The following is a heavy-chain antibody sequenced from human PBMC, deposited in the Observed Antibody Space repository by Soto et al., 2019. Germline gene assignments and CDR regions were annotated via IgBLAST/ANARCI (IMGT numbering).Heavy chain of an antibody. CDR3: AKKVYSGSGSQYFDY. CDR2: FSTGGDGGTT. V-gene: IGHV3-23*01. CDR1: GFKVGSSYV. Sequence: GWSLRLSCAACGFKVGSSYVTWVRQAPGKGLEWVSGFSTGGDGGTTYYADSVRGRFTISRENSKNTLFLQMNSLRAEDTAIYYCAKKVYSGSGSQYFDYWRQGTLVTVSS. D-gene: IGHD3-10*01. J-gene: IGHJ4*02.